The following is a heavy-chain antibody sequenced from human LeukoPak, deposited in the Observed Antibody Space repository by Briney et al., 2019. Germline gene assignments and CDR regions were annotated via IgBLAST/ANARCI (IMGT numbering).Heavy chain of an antibody. CDR2: INHRGHP. D-gene: IGHD3-3*01. J-gene: IGHJ4*02. V-gene: IGHV4-34*01. Sequence: SETLSLTCAVYGGSFTGYHGNWIRQSPQRGLEWIGEINHRGHPHYNPSLESRLTISVDTSKTQFSLTLKSVTAAATAVYFCARDPTTVVTVPYYFDFWGQGTPVTVSS. CDR3: ARDPTTVVTVPYYFDF. CDR1: GGSFTGYH.